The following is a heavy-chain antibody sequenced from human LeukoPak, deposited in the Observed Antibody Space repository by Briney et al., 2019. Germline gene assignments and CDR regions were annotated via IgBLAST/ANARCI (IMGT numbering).Heavy chain of an antibody. Sequence: GGSLRLSCAASGYTFSSYSMNWVRQAPGKGLEWVSSISSSSSYIYYADSVKGRFTISRDNAKNSLYLQMNSLRAEDTAVYYCARADDSSGWVGIDAFDIWGQGTMVTVSS. CDR3: ARADDSSGWVGIDAFDI. CDR2: ISSSSSYI. V-gene: IGHV3-21*01. CDR1: GYTFSSYS. D-gene: IGHD3-22*01. J-gene: IGHJ3*02.